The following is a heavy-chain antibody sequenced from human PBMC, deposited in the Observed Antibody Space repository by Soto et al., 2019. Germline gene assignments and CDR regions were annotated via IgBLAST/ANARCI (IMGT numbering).Heavy chain of an antibody. V-gene: IGHV3-48*03. CDR3: AEDLTGITGG. CDR2: ISAGGGTM. Sequence: EVQLVESGGGLVQPGGSLRLSCAASGFTFSSYEMNWVRQAPGKGLEWVSYISAGGGTMDYADSVKGRFTISRDNARNSLYLQMNSLRAEDTAIYYCAEDLTGITGGWGQGTLVTVSS. CDR1: GFTFSSYE. J-gene: IGHJ4*02. D-gene: IGHD1-7*01.